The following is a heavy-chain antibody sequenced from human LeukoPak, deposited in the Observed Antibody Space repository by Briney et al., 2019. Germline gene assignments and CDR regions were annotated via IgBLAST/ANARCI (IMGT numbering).Heavy chain of an antibody. CDR3: ARHEILVVRGAIISDWFDP. CDR1: GGSISSSSYY. Sequence: SETLSLTCTVSGGSISSSSYYWGWIRQPPGKGLEWIGSIYYSGSTYYNPSLKSRVTISVDTSKNQFSLKLSSVTAADTAVYYCARHEILVVRGAIISDWFDPWGQGTLVTVSS. V-gene: IGHV4-39*01. CDR2: IYYSGST. J-gene: IGHJ5*02. D-gene: IGHD3-10*01.